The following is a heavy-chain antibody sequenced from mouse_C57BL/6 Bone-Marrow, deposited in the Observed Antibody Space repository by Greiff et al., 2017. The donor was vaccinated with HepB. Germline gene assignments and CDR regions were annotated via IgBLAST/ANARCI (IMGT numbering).Heavy chain of an antibody. D-gene: IGHD3-2*02. J-gene: IGHJ4*01. V-gene: IGHV3-8*01. CDR3: ARGATAQATVHYAMDY. CDR1: GYSITSDY. CDR2: ISYSGST. Sequence: EVQLVESGPGLAKPSQPLSLTCSVTGYSITSDYWNWIRKFPGTKLEYMGYISYSGSTYYNPSLKSRISITRDTSTNQYYLQLNSVTTEDTATYYCARGATAQATVHYAMDYWGQGTSVTVSS.